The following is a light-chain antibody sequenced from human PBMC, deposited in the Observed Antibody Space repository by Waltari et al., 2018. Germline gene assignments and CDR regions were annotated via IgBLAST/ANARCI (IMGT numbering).Light chain of an antibody. CDR1: DSDVGPSDF. J-gene: IGLJ1*01. CDR2: EVS. V-gene: IGLV2-14*01. Sequence: QSALTQPASVSGSPGQSLTIPCSGTDSDVGPSDFVSWYQQHPGKAPHLIMYEVSNRPSGISNRFSASKSGNTASLTISGLQAEDEADYYCSSYTTSSAPGVFGTGTRVTVL. CDR3: SSYTTSSAPGV.